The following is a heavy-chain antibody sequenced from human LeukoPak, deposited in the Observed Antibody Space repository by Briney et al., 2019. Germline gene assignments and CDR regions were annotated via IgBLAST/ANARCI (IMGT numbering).Heavy chain of an antibody. CDR3: APRIVGATVVDL. Sequence: PGGSLRLSCAASGFTVSGNYMSWVRQAPGKGLEWVSAISVSGGSTYYADSVKGRFTISRDNPKNTLYLQMNSLRAEDTAVYYCAPRIVGATVVDLWGRGTLVTVSS. V-gene: IGHV3-23*01. J-gene: IGHJ2*01. CDR1: GFTVSGNY. D-gene: IGHD1-26*01. CDR2: ISVSGGST.